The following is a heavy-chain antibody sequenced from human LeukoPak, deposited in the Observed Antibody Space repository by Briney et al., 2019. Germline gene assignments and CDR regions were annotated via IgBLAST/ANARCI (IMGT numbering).Heavy chain of an antibody. CDR3: ARGLTAYDYVWGSYRKHNCFDP. Sequence: PSETLSLTCAVSGGSISSSYYYWGWIRQPPGKGLEWIGSIYYSGSTYYNPSLKSRVTISVDTSKNQFSLKLSSVTAADTAVYYCARGLTAYDYVWGSYRKHNCFDPWGQGTLVTVSS. D-gene: IGHD3-16*02. CDR2: IYYSGST. J-gene: IGHJ5*02. V-gene: IGHV4-39*07. CDR1: GGSISSSYYY.